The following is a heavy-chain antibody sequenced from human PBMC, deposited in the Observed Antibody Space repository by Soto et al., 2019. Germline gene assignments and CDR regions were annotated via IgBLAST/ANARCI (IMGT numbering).Heavy chain of an antibody. Sequence: PGGSLRLSCAASGFTFDDYAMHWVRQAPGKGLEWVSGISWNSGSIGYADSVKGRFTISRDNAKNSLYLQMNSLRAEDTALYYCAKESSSIGGMDVWGQGTTVTVSS. J-gene: IGHJ6*02. D-gene: IGHD6-13*01. CDR2: ISWNSGSI. CDR1: GFTFDDYA. CDR3: AKESSSIGGMDV. V-gene: IGHV3-9*01.